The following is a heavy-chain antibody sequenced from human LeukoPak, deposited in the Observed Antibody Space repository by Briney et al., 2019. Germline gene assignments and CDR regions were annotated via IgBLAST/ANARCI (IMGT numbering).Heavy chain of an antibody. CDR2: IYHSGST. J-gene: IGHJ4*02. V-gene: IGHV4-4*02. CDR3: ARTITYYYDSSGWFDY. D-gene: IGHD3-22*01. Sequence: WVRQPPGKGLEWIGEIYHSGSTNYNPSLKSRVTISVDKSKNQFSLKLSSVTAADTAVYYCARTITYYYDSSGWFDYWGQGTLVTVSS.